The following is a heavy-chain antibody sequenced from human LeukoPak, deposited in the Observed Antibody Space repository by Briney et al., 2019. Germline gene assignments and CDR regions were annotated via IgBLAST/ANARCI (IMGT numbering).Heavy chain of an antibody. CDR2: IRYDGSNK. CDR1: GFTFSSYG. D-gene: IGHD2-2*02. J-gene: IGHJ4*02. Sequence: PGGSLRLSCAASGFTFSSYGMHWVRQAPGKGLEWVAFIRYDGSNKNYADSVKGRFTISRDNSKNTVYLQMNSLRVEDTAVYYCAKERDSLYCSSTSCYKGLFDYWGQGTLVTVSS. V-gene: IGHV3-30*02. CDR3: AKERDSLYCSSTSCYKGLFDY.